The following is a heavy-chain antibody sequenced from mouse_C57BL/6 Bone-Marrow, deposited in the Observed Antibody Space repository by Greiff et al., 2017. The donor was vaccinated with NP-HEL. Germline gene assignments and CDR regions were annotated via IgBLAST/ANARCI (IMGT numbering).Heavy chain of an antibody. CDR3: ARDDDYDGAY. J-gene: IGHJ3*01. V-gene: IGHV3-6*01. CDR1: GYSITSGYY. CDR2: ISYDGSN. Sequence: EVKLVESGPGLVKPSQSLSLTCSVTGYSITSGYYWNWIRQFPGNKLEWMGYISYDGSNNYNPSLKNRISITRDTSKNQFFLKLNSVTTEDTATYYCARDDDYDGAYWGKGTLVTVSA. D-gene: IGHD2-4*01.